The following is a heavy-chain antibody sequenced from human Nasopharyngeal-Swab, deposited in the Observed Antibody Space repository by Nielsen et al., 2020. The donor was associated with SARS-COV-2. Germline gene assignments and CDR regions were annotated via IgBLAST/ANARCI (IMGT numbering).Heavy chain of an antibody. CDR1: GGSISSSNW. CDR3: ARDVVGATTTDAFDI. CDR2: IYHSGST. J-gene: IGHJ3*02. Sequence: SETLSLTCAVSGGSISSSNWWSWVRQPPGKGLEWIGEIYHSGSTNYHPSLKSRVTISVDESKNQFSLKLSSVTAADTAVYFCARDVVGATTTDAFDIWGQGTMVTVSS. D-gene: IGHD1-26*01. V-gene: IGHV4-4*02.